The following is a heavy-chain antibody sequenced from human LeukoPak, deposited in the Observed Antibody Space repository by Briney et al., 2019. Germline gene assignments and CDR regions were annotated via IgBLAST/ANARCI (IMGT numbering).Heavy chain of an antibody. D-gene: IGHD3-16*01. V-gene: IGHV3-30*18. CDR3: ANLGNY. CDR2: ISYDGSNK. J-gene: IGHJ4*02. Sequence: GRSLRLSCAASGFTFSSYGMHWVRQAPGKGLEWVAVISYDGSNKYYADSVKGRFTISRDNSKNTLYLQMNSLRAEDTAVYYCANLGNYWDQGTLVTVSS. CDR1: GFTFSSYG.